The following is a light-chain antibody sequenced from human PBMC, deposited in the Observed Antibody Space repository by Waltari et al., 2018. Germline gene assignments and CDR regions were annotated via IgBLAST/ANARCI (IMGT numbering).Light chain of an antibody. CDR3: QQYNSYSLLT. J-gene: IGKJ4*01. CDR1: TSISNW. Sequence: DIQMTQSPSTLYASVGDRVIIPCRASTSISNWLAWYQQKPGQAPKLLIYKASTLESGVPSRFSGSGSGTDLTLTISSLQPDDFATYYGQQYNSYSLLTFGGGTKIEIK. CDR2: KAS. V-gene: IGKV1-5*03.